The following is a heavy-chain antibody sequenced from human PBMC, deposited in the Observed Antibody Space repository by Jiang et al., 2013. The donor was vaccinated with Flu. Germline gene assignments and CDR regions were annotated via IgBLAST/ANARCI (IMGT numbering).Heavy chain of an antibody. CDR3: ARILSGWSFDY. D-gene: IGHD6-19*01. Sequence: KPTQTLTLTCTFSGVSLSTRGMRVSWIRQPPGKALEWLARIDWDDDKFYSTSLRTRLTISKDTSKNQVVLTMTNMDPVDTATYYCARILSGWSFDYWGQGTLVTVSS. V-gene: IGHV2-70*04. J-gene: IGHJ4*02. CDR2: IDWDDDK. CDR1: GVSLSTRGMR.